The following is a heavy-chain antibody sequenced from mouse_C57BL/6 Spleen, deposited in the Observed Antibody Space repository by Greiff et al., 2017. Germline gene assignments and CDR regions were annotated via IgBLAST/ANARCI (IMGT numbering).Heavy chain of an antibody. J-gene: IGHJ3*01. CDR3: GLGGKKGAWFAY. V-gene: IGHV1-52*01. CDR2: IDPSDSET. CDR1: GYTFTSYW. Sequence: QVQLQQPGAELVRPGSSVKLSCKASGYTFTSYWMHWVKQRPIQGLEWIGNIDPSDSETHYNQKFKDQATLTVDKSSSTAYMQLSSLTTEEAAVDYGGLGGKKGAWFAYRGQGTLVTVSA. D-gene: IGHD3-3*01.